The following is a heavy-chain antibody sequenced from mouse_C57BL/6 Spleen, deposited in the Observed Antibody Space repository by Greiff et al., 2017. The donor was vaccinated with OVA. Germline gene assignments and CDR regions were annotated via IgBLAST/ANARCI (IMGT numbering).Heavy chain of an antibody. V-gene: IGHV2-6*03. CDR1: GFSLTSYG. D-gene: IGHD2-5*01. CDR3: ARIGVYYSNSGYAMDY. Sequence: VMLVESGPGLVAPSQSLSITCTVSGFSLTSYGVHWVRQPPGKGLEWLVVIWSDGSTTYNSALKSRLSISKDNSKSQVFLKMNSLQTDDTAMYYCARIGVYYSNSGYAMDYWGQGTSVTVSS. J-gene: IGHJ4*01. CDR2: IWSDGST.